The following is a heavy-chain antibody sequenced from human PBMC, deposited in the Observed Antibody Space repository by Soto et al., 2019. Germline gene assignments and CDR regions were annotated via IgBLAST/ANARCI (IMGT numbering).Heavy chain of an antibody. J-gene: IGHJ4*02. D-gene: IGHD3-22*01. Sequence: QVQLVQSGAEVKKPGSSVKVSCKASGGTFSSYAISWVRQAPGQGLEWMGGIIPIFGTANYAQKFQDRVTITADESTSTAYMELSSLRSEDTAVYYCARRYYYDSSGSDSHFDYWGQGTRVTVSS. CDR3: ARRYYYDSSGSDSHFDY. CDR1: GGTFSSYA. V-gene: IGHV1-69*01. CDR2: IIPIFGTA.